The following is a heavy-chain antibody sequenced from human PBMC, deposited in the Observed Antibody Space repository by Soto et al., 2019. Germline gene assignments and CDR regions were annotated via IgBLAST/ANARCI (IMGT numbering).Heavy chain of an antibody. V-gene: IGHV3-9*01. CDR1: GFTFDDYA. CDR3: ANGAGHWSGYSVFDY. CDR2: ISWNSGSI. J-gene: IGHJ4*02. D-gene: IGHD3-3*01. Sequence: EVQLVESGGGVVQPGRSLRLSCAASGFTFDDYAMHWVRQAPGKGLEWVSGISWNSGSIGYADSVKGRFTISRDNAKNSLYLQMNCQRGEATALYYCANGAGHWSGYSVFDYWGKGTLVTVSS.